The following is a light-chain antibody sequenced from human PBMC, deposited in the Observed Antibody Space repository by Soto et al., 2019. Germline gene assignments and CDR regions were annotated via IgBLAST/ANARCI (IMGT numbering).Light chain of an antibody. CDR2: DAS. J-gene: IGKJ1*01. CDR3: QQYNTYWT. V-gene: IGKV1-5*01. Sequence: FHRTQSPSTLSASVLYRVSITCRASQNIRSRLAWFQQKPGKAPKLLIYDASSLESGVPSRFSGSGSGTEFSLTISSLQPDDSATYYCQQYNTYWTFGQGTKVDI. CDR1: QNIRSR.